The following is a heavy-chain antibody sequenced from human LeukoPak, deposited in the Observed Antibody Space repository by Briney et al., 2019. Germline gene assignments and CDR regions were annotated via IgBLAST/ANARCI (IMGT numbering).Heavy chain of an antibody. D-gene: IGHD3-22*01. CDR1: GGTFSSYA. CDR3: ARAYYYDSSGYDY. J-gene: IGHJ4*02. CDR2: INPNSGGT. V-gene: IGHV1-2*02. Sequence: ASVKVSCKASGGTFSSYAISWVRQAPGQGLEWMGWINPNSGGTNYAQKFQGRVTMTRDTSISTAYMELSRLRSDDTAVYYCARAYYYDSSGYDYWGQGTLVTVSS.